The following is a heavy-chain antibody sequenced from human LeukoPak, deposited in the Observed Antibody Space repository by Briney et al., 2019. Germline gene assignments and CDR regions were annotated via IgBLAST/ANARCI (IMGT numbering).Heavy chain of an antibody. Sequence: PGGSLRLSCAASGFTFSSYGLHWVRQAPGKGLEWVAFIQYDGSYKYYADSVKGRFTISRDNSKNTLYLQMNSLRAEDTAVYYCAKGTPGDYFDYWGQGTLVTVSS. CDR1: GFTFSSYG. CDR2: IQYDGSYK. CDR3: AKGTPGDYFDY. V-gene: IGHV3-30*02. J-gene: IGHJ4*02.